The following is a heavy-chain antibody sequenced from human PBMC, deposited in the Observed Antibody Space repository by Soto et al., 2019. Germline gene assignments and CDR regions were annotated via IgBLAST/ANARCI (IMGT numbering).Heavy chain of an antibody. CDR2: ISRGGSS. CDR3: ARGYWFDP. V-gene: IGHV4-59*01. J-gene: IGHJ5*02. Sequence: SETLSLTCTVSGDSMSSYYWTWIRQPPGKGLEWIGYISRGGSSRYAPSLKGRVTFSTDTSKNQVSLKLTYVTVADTAVYYCARGYWFDPWGPGTLVTVSS. CDR1: GDSMSSYY.